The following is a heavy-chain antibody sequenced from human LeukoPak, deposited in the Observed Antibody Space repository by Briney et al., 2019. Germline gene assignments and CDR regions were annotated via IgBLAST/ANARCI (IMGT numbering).Heavy chain of an antibody. CDR2: TYYSGGT. J-gene: IGHJ4*02. Sequence: SETLSLTCTVSGGSISSSGYYWGWIRQPPGKGLEWIGSTYYSGGTYYSPSLKNPVTILLDTSKNQFTLKLSSVTAADTAVYYCARGGRGAQRQLIGLNYFDYWGQGSLVTVSS. V-gene: IGHV4-39*06. CDR3: ARGGRGAQRQLIGLNYFDY. D-gene: IGHD6-13*01. CDR1: GGSISSSGYY.